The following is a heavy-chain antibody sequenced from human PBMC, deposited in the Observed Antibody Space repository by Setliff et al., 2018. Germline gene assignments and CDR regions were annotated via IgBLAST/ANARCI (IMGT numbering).Heavy chain of an antibody. CDR2: SRDKANRYTT. CDR3: LGSLRKINSFDI. V-gene: IGHV3-72*01. CDR1: GVTFTKAW. J-gene: IGHJ3*02. D-gene: IGHD3-16*01. Sequence: TGGSLRLSCAASGVTFTKAWMSLVRQAPGKGLEWVGRSRDKANRYTTEYAASVKGRFTVSRDVSKNSLYLQMNSLKTEDTAVYYCLGSLRKINSFDIWGQGTMVTVSS.